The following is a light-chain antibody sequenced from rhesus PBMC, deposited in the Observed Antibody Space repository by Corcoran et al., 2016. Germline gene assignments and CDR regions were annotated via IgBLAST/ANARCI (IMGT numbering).Light chain of an antibody. J-gene: IGKJ4*01. Sequence: DIQMTQSPSSLSASVGDRVTITCRTSENVNNYLNWYQQKPGKAPNLLIDKASTLESGVPSRFSGSGSGTAYTFTISSLQSEDVATYYCQHNFGTPLTFGGGTKVEI. CDR2: KAS. V-gene: IGKV1-74*01. CDR3: QHNFGTPLT. CDR1: ENVNNY.